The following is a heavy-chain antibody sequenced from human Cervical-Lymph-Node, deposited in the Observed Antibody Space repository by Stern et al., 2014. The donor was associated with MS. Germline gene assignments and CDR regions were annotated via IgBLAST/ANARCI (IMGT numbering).Heavy chain of an antibody. CDR1: GGTFSSYA. D-gene: IGHD6-6*01. CDR2: IIPIFGTA. J-gene: IGHJ4*02. CDR3: ARGGIAARPVYFDY. V-gene: IGHV1-69*01. Sequence: VQLVQSGAEVKKPGSSVQVSCKASGGTFSSYAISWVRQAPGQGLQWMGGIIPIFGTANYAQKFQGRVTITADESTSTAYMELSSLRSEDTAVYYCARGGIAARPVYFDYWGQGTLVTVSS.